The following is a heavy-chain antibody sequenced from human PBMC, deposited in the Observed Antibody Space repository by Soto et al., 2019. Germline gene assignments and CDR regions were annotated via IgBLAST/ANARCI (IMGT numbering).Heavy chain of an antibody. J-gene: IGHJ6*03. CDR2: IYYSGST. V-gene: IGHV4-39*01. D-gene: IGHD3-3*01. Sequence: SETLSLTCTVSGGSISSSSYYWGWIRQPPGKRQEWIGSIYYSGSTYYNPSLKSRVTISVDTSKNQFSLMLSSVTAADTAVYFFAMGITIFGVVIRAPDYMDVWGKGTTVTVAS. CDR1: GGSISSSSYY. CDR3: AMGITIFGVVIRAPDYMDV.